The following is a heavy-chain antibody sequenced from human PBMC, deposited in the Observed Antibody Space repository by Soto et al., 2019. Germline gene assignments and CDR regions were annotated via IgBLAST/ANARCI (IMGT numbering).Heavy chain of an antibody. J-gene: IGHJ6*02. CDR2: IYYSGST. D-gene: IGHD2-15*01. CDR3: ARGGGLYGMDV. Sequence: QVQLQESGPGLVKPSETLSLTCTVSGGSISSYYWSWIRQPPGKGLEWIGYIYYSGSTNYNPSLKSRVPISVDTSKNQFSLKLSSVTAADTAVYYCARGGGLYGMDVWGQGTTVTVSS. V-gene: IGHV4-59*01. CDR1: GGSISSYY.